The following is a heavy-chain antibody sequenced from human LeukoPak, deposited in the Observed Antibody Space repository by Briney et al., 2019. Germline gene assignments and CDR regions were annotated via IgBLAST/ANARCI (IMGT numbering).Heavy chain of an antibody. V-gene: IGHV3-23*01. J-gene: IGHJ4*02. CDR3: AKTDVDYDILTVSYFDY. Sequence: RGSLRLSCAASGLTFRSYAMSGVREAPGEGVGWVSAICSSGGSTYYADSVKGRFTISRDNSKNTLYLQMNSLRAEDTAVYYCAKTDVDYDILTVSYFDYWGQGTLVTVSS. D-gene: IGHD3-9*01. CDR2: ICSSGGST. CDR1: GLTFRSYA.